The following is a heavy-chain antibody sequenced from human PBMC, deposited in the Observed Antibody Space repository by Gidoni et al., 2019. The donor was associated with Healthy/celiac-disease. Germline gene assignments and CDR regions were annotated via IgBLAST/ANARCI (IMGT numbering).Heavy chain of an antibody. CDR2: ISGSGGNT. CDR1: GFTFTTYA. D-gene: IGHD2-15*01. J-gene: IGHJ4*02. CDR3: AKEREGYCSGGSCYYFDY. Sequence: EVQLLESGGGLVQPGGSLRLSCAASGFTFTTYAMSWVRQAPGKGLEWVAGISGSGGNTYYADSVKGRFTIARDNSKNTLYLQMNSLRAEDTAVYYCAKEREGYCSGGSCYYFDYWGQGTLVTVSS. V-gene: IGHV3-23*01.